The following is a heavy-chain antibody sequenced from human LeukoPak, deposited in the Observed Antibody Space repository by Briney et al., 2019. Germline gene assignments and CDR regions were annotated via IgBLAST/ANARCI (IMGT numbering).Heavy chain of an antibody. CDR2: ISYDGSNK. CDR1: GFTFSSYG. CDR3: AKDSSDILTGYSYYFDY. D-gene: IGHD3-9*01. J-gene: IGHJ4*02. V-gene: IGHV3-30*18. Sequence: GGSLRLSCAASGFTFSSYGMHWVRQAPGKGLEWVAVISYDGSNKYYADSVKGRFTISRDNSKNTLYLQMNSLRAEDTAVYYCAKDSSDILTGYSYYFDYWGQGTLVTVSS.